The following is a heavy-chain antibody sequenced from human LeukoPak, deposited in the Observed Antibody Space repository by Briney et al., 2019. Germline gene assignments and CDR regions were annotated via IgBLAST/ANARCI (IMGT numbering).Heavy chain of an antibody. CDR3: ARLEFAGTHYFDY. J-gene: IGHJ4*02. CDR1: GYRFTSYG. CDR2: ISVYNGNT. Sequence: GASVKVSCKASGYRFTSYGISWVRQAPGQGLEWMGWISVYNGNTNYAQKLQGRITMTTDTSTSTAYMDLRSLGSDDTAVYYCARLEFAGTHYFDYWGQGTLVTVSS. D-gene: IGHD1-1*01. V-gene: IGHV1-18*01.